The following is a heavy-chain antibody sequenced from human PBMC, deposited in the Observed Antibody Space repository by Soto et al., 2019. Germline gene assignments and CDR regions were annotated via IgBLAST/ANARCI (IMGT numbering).Heavy chain of an antibody. Sequence: GGSLRLSCAASGFTFSSYSMNWVRQAPGKGLEWVSSISSSSSYIYYADSVKGRFTISRDNAKNSLYLQMNSLRAEDTAVYYCARVGAFSSSWYYYYYYGMDVWGQGTTVTVSS. CDR3: ARVGAFSSSWYYYYYYGMDV. CDR1: GFTFSSYS. V-gene: IGHV3-21*01. J-gene: IGHJ6*02. CDR2: ISSSSSYI. D-gene: IGHD6-13*01.